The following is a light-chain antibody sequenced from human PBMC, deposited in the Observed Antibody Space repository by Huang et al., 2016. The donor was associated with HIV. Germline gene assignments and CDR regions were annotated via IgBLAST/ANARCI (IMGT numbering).Light chain of an antibody. CDR3: QQYNNWPRT. CDR2: GAS. Sequence: EIVMTQSPGTLSVSPGERATLSCRASQRISTNLVWYRQKPGQAPRLLIYGASTRATGISARFSGSGSGTEFTLTISSLQSEDFAVYYCQQYNNWPRTFGQGTKVEIK. CDR1: QRISTN. V-gene: IGKV3-15*01. J-gene: IGKJ1*01.